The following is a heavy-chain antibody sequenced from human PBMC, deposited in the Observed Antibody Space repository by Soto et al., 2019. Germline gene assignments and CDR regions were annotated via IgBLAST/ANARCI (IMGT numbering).Heavy chain of an antibody. D-gene: IGHD3-16*01. J-gene: IGHJ4*02. Sequence: PSETLSLTCAVSGGSISSGGYSWSWIRQPPGKGLEWIGYIYHSGSTYYNPSLKSRVTISVDRSKNQFSLKLSSVTAADTAVYYCARVRGSYGPYYFDYWGQGTLVTVSS. CDR1: GGSISSGGYS. CDR2: IYHSGST. CDR3: ARVRGSYGPYYFDY. V-gene: IGHV4-30-2*01.